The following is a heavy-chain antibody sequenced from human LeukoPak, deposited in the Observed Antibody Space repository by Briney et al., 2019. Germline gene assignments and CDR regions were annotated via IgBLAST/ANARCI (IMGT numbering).Heavy chain of an antibody. CDR2: IYTSGST. Sequence: SETLSLTCTVSGGSISSYYWSCIRQPAGKGLEWIGRIYTSGSTNYNPSLKSRVTMSVDTSKNQFSLKLSSVTAADTAVYYCARDLKELGYCSSTSCLSNWFDPWGQGTLVTVSS. V-gene: IGHV4-4*07. CDR1: GGSISSYY. J-gene: IGHJ5*02. CDR3: ARDLKELGYCSSTSCLSNWFDP. D-gene: IGHD2-2*01.